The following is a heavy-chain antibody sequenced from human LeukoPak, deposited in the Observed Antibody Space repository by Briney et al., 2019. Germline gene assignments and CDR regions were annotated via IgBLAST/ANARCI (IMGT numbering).Heavy chain of an antibody. CDR3: ARDLLNEGNHLDY. V-gene: IGHV4-30-4*01. CDR1: GGSISSGDYY. Sequence: SETLSLTCTVSGGSISSGDYYWSWIRQPPGKGLEWIGYIYYSGSTYYNPSLKSRVTISVDTSKNQFSLKLSSVTAADTAEYYCARDLLNEGNHLDYWGQGTLVTVSS. CDR2: IYYSGST. J-gene: IGHJ4*02. D-gene: IGHD4-23*01.